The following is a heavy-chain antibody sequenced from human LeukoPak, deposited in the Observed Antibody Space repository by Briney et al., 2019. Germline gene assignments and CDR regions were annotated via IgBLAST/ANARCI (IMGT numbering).Heavy chain of an antibody. CDR3: TTDLGLTMIRGVIVY. Sequence: GGSLRLSCAASGFTFTNAWMSWARQAPGKGLEWVGRIKSKGDGETTDYAAPVKGRFTMSRDDSKATLYLQMNSLKAEDTAVYYCTTDLGLTMIRGVIVYWGQGTLVTVSS. CDR2: IKSKGDGETT. CDR1: GFTFTNAW. D-gene: IGHD3-10*01. J-gene: IGHJ4*02. V-gene: IGHV3-15*01.